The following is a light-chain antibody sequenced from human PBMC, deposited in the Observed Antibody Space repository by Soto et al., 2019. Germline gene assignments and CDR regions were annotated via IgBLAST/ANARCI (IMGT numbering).Light chain of an antibody. CDR2: EVS. J-gene: IGLJ3*02. V-gene: IGLV2-8*01. CDR1: SSDVADYNY. Sequence: QYVLTQPPSASGSPGQSVTISCTGTSSDVADYNYVSWYQQYPGKAPKLMIYEVSKRPSGVPDRFSGSKSGNTASLTVSGLQAEDEADYYCSSYAGSNNWVFGGGTKLTVL. CDR3: SSYAGSNNWV.